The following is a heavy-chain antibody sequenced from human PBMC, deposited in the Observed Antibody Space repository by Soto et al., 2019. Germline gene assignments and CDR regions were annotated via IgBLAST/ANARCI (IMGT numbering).Heavy chain of an antibody. Sequence: GASVKVSCKASGYNFTSYGISWVRQAPGQGLEWMGWISAYNGNTNYAQKLQGRVTMTTDTSTSTAYMELRSLRSDDTAVYYCARVIGSAYSSSWYWFDPWGQGTLVTVSS. CDR2: ISAYNGNT. D-gene: IGHD6-13*01. J-gene: IGHJ5*02. V-gene: IGHV1-18*04. CDR1: GYNFTSYG. CDR3: ARVIGSAYSSSWYWFDP.